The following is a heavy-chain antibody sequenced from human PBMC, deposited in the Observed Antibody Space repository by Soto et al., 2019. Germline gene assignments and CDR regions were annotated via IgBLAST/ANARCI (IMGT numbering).Heavy chain of an antibody. D-gene: IGHD6-19*01. V-gene: IGHV1-18*01. CDR2: ISGYNGNT. CDR3: AREAGTWHLPLNWFDP. J-gene: IGHJ5*02. CDR1: GYTFTNYG. Sequence: ASVKVSCKASGYTFTNYGISWVRQAPGQGLEWMGWISGYNGNTNYAQKLQGRFTMTTDTSTSTAYMELRSLRSDDTAVYYCAREAGTWHLPLNWFDPWGQGTLVTVSS.